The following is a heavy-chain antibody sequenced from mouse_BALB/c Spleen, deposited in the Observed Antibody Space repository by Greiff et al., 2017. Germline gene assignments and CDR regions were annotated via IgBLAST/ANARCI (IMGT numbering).Heavy chain of an antibody. V-gene: IGHV5-17*02. CDR3: AKGGNYGYGAMDY. J-gene: IGHJ4*01. Sequence: DVMLVESGGGLVQPGGSRKLSCAASGFTFSSFGMHWVRQAPEKGLEWVAYISSGSSTIYYADTVKGRFTISRDNPKNTLFLQMTSLRSEDTAMYYCAKGGNYGYGAMDYWGQGTSVTVSS. CDR2: ISSGSSTI. D-gene: IGHD1-2*01. CDR1: GFTFSSFG.